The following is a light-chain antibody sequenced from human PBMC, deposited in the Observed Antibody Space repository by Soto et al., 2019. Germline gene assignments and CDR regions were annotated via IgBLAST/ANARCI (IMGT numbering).Light chain of an antibody. CDR3: QQYSNWPLT. Sequence: IVMTHSPSTLSVSPGEGATLFCRASQSVSSNLAWYQQKPGQAPRLLIFGASTRATGIPARFSGSGSGAEFSLSISALQSEDFAIYYCQQYSNWPLTFGGGSKV. CDR2: GAS. J-gene: IGKJ4*02. CDR1: QSVSSN. V-gene: IGKV3-15*01.